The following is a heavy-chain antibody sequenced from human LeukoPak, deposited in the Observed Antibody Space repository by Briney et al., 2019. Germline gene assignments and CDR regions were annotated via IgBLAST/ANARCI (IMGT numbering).Heavy chain of an antibody. V-gene: IGHV3-43*02. CDR2: ISGDGGST. D-gene: IGHD3-3*01. J-gene: IGHJ4*02. CDR1: GFTFDDYA. Sequence: GGSLRLSCAASGFTFDDYAMHWARQAPGKGLEWVSLISGDGGSTYYADSVKGRFTISRDNSKNSLYLQMNSLRTEDTALYYCAKDTIKYYDFWSGYSVDYWGQGTLVTVSS. CDR3: AKDTIKYYDFWSGYSVDY.